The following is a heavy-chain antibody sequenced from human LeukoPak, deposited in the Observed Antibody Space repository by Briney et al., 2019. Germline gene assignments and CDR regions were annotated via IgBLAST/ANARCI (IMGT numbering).Heavy chain of an antibody. CDR1: GDSISSSY. V-gene: IGHV4-59*01. CDR2: IHYSGST. Sequence: PSGTLSLTCTVSGDSISSSYWSWIRQPPGKGLEWIGYIHYSGSTNYNPSLKRRLTISVDTSNNQFSLKLSSVTAADTAVYFCARDRGDSSYYHYMDVWGTGTTVTVSS. J-gene: IGHJ6*03. CDR3: ARDRGDSSYYHYMDV. D-gene: IGHD3-3*01.